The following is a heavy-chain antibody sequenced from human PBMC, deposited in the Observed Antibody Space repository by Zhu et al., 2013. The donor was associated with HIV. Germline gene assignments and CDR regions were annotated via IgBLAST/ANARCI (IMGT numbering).Heavy chain of an antibody. CDR2: IIPIFGTA. D-gene: IGHD2-15*01. CDR3: ARARGYCSGGSCYTGYYYYYGMDV. CDR1: RHFSSYA. Sequence: QVXLVQSGAEVKKAWVLGEGLLQGFWRHFSSYAISWVRQAPGQGLEWMGGIIPIFGTANYAQKFQGRVTITADKSTSTAYMELSSLRSEDTAVYYCARARGYCSGGSCYTGYYYYYGMDVWGQGTTVTVSS. J-gene: IGHJ6*02. V-gene: IGHV1-69*06.